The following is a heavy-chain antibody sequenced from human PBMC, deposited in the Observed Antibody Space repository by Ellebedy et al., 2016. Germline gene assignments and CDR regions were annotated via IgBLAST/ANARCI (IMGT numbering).Heavy chain of an antibody. D-gene: IGHD3/OR15-3a*01. CDR1: GSSLRGGTHY. V-gene: IGHV4-30-4*01. J-gene: IGHJ6*04. CDR3: ARMGMDWYGEQTFYFYAVDV. Sequence: SETLSLTXTVSGSSLRGGTHYWTWIRQSPGKGLEWLGCMFYSGTAYYNPSLKGRVSMSVDTSRDQFSMRLRSVSAADTAVYYCARMGMDWYGEQTFYFYAVDVWGEGTTVAVSS. CDR2: MFYSGTA.